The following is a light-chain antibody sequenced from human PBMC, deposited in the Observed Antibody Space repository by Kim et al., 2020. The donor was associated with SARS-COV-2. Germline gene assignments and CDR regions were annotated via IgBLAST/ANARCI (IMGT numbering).Light chain of an antibody. CDR3: QQRSNWPPFYS. Sequence: SPGERATLSCRASQSVSSYLAWYQQKPGQAPRLLIYDASNRATGIPARFSGSGSGTDFTLTISSLEPEDFAVYYCQQRSNWPPFYSFGQGTKLEI. V-gene: IGKV3-11*01. CDR2: DAS. CDR1: QSVSSY. J-gene: IGKJ2*03.